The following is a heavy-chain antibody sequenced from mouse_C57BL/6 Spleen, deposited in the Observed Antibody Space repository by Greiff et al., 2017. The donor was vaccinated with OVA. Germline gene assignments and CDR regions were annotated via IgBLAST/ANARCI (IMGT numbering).Heavy chain of an antibody. D-gene: IGHD1-1*01. CDR2: INPNNGGT. V-gene: IGHV1-26*01. CDR3: ARGDRGSIHWYFDV. Sequence: EVQLQQSGPELVKPGASVKISCKASGYTFTDYYMNWVKQSHGKSLEWIGDINPNNGGTSYNQKFKGKATLTVDKSSSTAYMELRSLTSEDSAVYYCARGDRGSIHWYFDVWGTGTTVTVSS. CDR1: GYTFTDYY. J-gene: IGHJ1*03.